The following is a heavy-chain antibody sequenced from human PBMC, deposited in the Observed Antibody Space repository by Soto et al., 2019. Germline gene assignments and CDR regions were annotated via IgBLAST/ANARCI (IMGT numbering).Heavy chain of an antibody. CDR3: AREGPMTTADY. J-gene: IGHJ4*02. D-gene: IGHD4-4*01. CDR1: GFTFSGYS. CDR2: ISSSSSYI. V-gene: IGHV3-21*01. Sequence: WSLTRSCAPSGFTFSGYSMYWVRQAPGKGLEWVSSISSSSSYIYYADSVKGRFTISRDNAKNSLYLQMNSLRAEDTAAYYSAREGPMTTADYWGQGTLVTVPS.